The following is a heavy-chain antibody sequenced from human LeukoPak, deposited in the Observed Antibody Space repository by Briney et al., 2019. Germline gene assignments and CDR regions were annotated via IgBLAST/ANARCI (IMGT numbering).Heavy chain of an antibody. D-gene: IGHD3-9*01. CDR3: AKYPDDILTGYYNDYFDY. CDR2: ISGSGSST. CDR1: GFTFSSYA. V-gene: IGHV3-23*01. J-gene: IGHJ4*02. Sequence: PGGSLRLSCAASGFTFSSYAMSWVRQAPGEGLQWVSGISGSGSSTYYADSVKGRFTISRDNSKNTLYLQMNSLRAEDTAVYYCAKYPDDILTGYYNDYFDYWGQGTLVTVSS.